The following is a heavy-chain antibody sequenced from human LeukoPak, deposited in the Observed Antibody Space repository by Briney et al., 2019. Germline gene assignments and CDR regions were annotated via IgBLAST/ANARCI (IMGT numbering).Heavy chain of an antibody. D-gene: IGHD3-22*01. CDR2: ISYSGST. J-gene: IGHJ4*02. Sequence: SETLSLTCTVSGGSISGYYWGWIRQPPGKGLEWIGYISYSGSTNYNPSLKSRVTISIDTSKNQFSLKLSSVTAADTAVYYCARDFYDSSGYYSFDYWGRGTLVTVSS. CDR1: GGSISGYY. CDR3: ARDFYDSSGYYSFDY. V-gene: IGHV4-59*01.